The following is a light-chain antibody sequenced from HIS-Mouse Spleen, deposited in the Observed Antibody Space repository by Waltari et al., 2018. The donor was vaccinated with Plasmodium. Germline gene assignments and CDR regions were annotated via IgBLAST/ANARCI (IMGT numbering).Light chain of an antibody. J-gene: IGKJ4*01. CDR2: DAS. V-gene: IGKV3-11*01. CDR3: QQRSNWPPLT. Sequence: ELVLTQSPATLSLSPWERATLSFRASQSVSSYLAWYQQKPGQAPRLLIYDASNRATGIPARFSGSGSGTDFTLTISSLEPEDFAVYYCQQRSNWPPLTFGGGTKVEIK. CDR1: QSVSSY.